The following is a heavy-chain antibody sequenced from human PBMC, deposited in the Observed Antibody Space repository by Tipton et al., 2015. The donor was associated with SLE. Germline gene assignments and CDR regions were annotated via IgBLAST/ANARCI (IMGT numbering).Heavy chain of an antibody. J-gene: IGHJ4*02. CDR1: GGSISSDGYS. D-gene: IGHD6-13*01. CDR2: IYHSGST. CDR3: ARGLLILDSSWPSFDY. V-gene: IGHV4-30-2*01. Sequence: TLSLTCAVSGGSISSDGYSWSWIRQPPGKGLEWIGYIYHSGSTYYNPSLKSRVTISVDRSKNQFSLKLSSVTAADTAVYYCARGLLILDSSWPSFDYWGQGTLVTVSS.